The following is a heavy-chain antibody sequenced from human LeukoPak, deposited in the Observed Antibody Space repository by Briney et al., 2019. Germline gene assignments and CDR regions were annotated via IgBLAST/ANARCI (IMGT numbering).Heavy chain of an antibody. D-gene: IGHD3-16*01. V-gene: IGHV4-59*01. CDR2: ISYSGST. Sequence: SETLSLTCTVSGDSISSYHWSWIRQPPGKGLEWIGYISYSGSTNCNPSLKSRVTISLGTSKNLFSLKLSSVTASDTAVYYCARVGRGDYVWGSYSFDYWGQGTLVTVSS. CDR1: GDSISSYH. CDR3: ARVGRGDYVWGSYSFDY. J-gene: IGHJ4*02.